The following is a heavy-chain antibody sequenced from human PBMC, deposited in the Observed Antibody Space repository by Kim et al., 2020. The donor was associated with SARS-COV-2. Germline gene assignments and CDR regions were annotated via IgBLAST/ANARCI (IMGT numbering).Heavy chain of an antibody. CDR2: ISYDGSNK. CDR1: GFTFSSYA. D-gene: IGHD5-12*01. J-gene: IGHJ5*02. CDR3: ARGDGGYDSPTHNWFDP. V-gene: IGHV3-30-3*01. Sequence: GGSLRLSCAASGFTFSSYAMHWVRQAPGKGLEWVAVISYDGSNKYYADSVKGRFTISRDNSKNTLYLQMNSLRAEDTAVYYCARGDGGYDSPTHNWFDPWGQGTLVTVSS.